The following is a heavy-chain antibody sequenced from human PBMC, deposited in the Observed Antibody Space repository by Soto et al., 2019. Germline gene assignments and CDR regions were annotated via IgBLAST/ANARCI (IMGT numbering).Heavy chain of an antibody. J-gene: IGHJ4*02. D-gene: IGHD4-4*01. CDR2: INPTTGGT. Sequence: QVQLVQSGVEVQKPGASVKVSCKASGYTFSDYYMHWIRQAPGQGLEWVGWINPTTGGTNYAQKFQGRVTMTRDTSISTAYMGLSSLRSDDTAVYYCAGKIRAYNFASGGQGTLVTVSS. CDR1: GYTFSDYY. CDR3: AGKIRAYNFAS. V-gene: IGHV1-2*02.